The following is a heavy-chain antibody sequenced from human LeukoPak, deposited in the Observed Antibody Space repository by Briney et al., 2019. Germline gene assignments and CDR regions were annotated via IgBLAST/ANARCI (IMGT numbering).Heavy chain of an antibody. CDR1: GFTFDDYA. Sequence: PGRSLRLSCAASGFTFDDYAMHWVRQAPGKGLEWVSGIGYNSGSIDYAESVKGRFTISRDNAKNSLYLQMNSLKPEDTALYYCAKGAPSYYDSSGYYHNGFDSWGQGTLVTVSS. D-gene: IGHD3-22*01. CDR3: AKGAPSYYDSSGYYHNGFDS. V-gene: IGHV3-9*01. CDR2: IGYNSGSI. J-gene: IGHJ5*01.